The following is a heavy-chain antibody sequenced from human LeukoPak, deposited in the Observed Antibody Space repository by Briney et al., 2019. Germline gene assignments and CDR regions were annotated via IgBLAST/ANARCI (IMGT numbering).Heavy chain of an antibody. CDR3: ARVGSSTTLDAFDI. D-gene: IGHD2-2*01. CDR1: GGSISSGDYY. CDR2: IYYSGST. J-gene: IGHJ3*02. Sequence: PSETLCLTCTVSGGSISSGDYYWSWIRQPPGKGLEWIGYIYYSGSTYYNPSLKSRVTISVDTSKNQFSLKLSSVTAADTAVYYCARVGSSTTLDAFDIWGQGTMVTVSS. V-gene: IGHV4-30-4*08.